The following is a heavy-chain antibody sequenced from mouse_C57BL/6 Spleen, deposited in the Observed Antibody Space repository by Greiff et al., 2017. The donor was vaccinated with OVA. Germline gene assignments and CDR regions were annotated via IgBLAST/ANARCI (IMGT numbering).Heavy chain of an antibody. D-gene: IGHD1-1*01. V-gene: IGHV1-59*01. CDR1: GYTFTSYW. Sequence: VQLQESGAELVRPGTSVKLSCKASGYTFTSYWMHWVKQRPGQGLEWIGVIDPSDSYTNYNQKFKGKATLTVDTSSSTAYMQLSSLTSEDSAVYYCALITTVVERYWYFDVWGTGTTVTVSS. CDR2: IDPSDSYT. CDR3: ALITTVVERYWYFDV. J-gene: IGHJ1*03.